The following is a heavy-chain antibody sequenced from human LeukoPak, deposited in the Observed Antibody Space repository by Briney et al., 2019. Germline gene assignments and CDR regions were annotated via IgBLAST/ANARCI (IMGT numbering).Heavy chain of an antibody. CDR2: ISASGAST. J-gene: IGHJ4*02. Sequence: GGSLRLSCAASGFTFSSYAMSWVRQAPGKGLEWVSVISASGASTYNADSVKGRFTISRDNSKNTLYLQMNSLRVEDTAVYYCAKGLSTRPLYYFDYWGQGTLVTVSS. CDR1: GFTFSSYA. V-gene: IGHV3-23*01. CDR3: AKGLSTRPLYYFDY. D-gene: IGHD6-6*01.